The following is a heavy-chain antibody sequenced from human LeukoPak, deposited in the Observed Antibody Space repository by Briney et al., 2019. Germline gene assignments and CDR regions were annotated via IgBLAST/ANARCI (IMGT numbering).Heavy chain of an antibody. CDR1: GFTFSSYW. D-gene: IGHD6-13*01. Sequence: QPGGSLTLSCAASGFTFSSYWMHWVRQAPGKGLVWVSRINSDGRTTTYADSVRGRFTISRDNAKNTLYMQMNSLRAEDTAVYNCEREYTRCFDYGGQGTLVPVSS. V-gene: IGHV3-74*01. CDR3: EREYTRCFDY. CDR2: INSDGRTT. J-gene: IGHJ4*02.